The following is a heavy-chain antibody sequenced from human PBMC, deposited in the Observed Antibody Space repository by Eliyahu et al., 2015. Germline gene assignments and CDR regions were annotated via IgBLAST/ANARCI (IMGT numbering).Heavy chain of an antibody. J-gene: IGHJ4*02. CDR2: IIPLFGTT. V-gene: IGHV1-69*12. Sequence: QVQLVQSXAEVKKPGSSVXVXCKPSXGSXXSHPISWVRQAPGQGLEWMGVIIPLFGTTHYAQNFQGRLTIIADEATSTAYMELSSLRSDDTAIYFCARGSAGIWGQGTLVTVSS. CDR3: ARGSAGI. D-gene: IGHD3-10*01. CDR1: XGSXXSHP.